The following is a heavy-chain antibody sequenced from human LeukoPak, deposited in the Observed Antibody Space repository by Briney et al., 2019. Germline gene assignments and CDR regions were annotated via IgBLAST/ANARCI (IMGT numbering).Heavy chain of an antibody. Sequence: SVKVSCKASGGTFSSYAISWVRQAPGQGLEWMGRIIPILGIANYAQKFQGRVTITADKSTSTAYMELSRLRSDDTAVYYCARGTGYSSSCHLWGQGTLVTVSS. J-gene: IGHJ5*02. V-gene: IGHV1-69*04. D-gene: IGHD6-13*01. CDR3: ARGTGYSSSCHL. CDR2: IIPILGIA. CDR1: GGTFSSYA.